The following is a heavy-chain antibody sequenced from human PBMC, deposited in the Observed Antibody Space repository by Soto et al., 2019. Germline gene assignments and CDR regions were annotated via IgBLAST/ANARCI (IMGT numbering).Heavy chain of an antibody. D-gene: IGHD4-17*01. V-gene: IGHV3-21*01. Sequence: EVQLVESGGGLVKPGGSLRLSCAASGFTFSSYCMNWVRQAPGKGLEWVSSISSSSSYIYYADSVKGRFTISRDNAKNSLYLQMNSLRAEDTAVYYCARDAGHGDYYWFDPWGQGTLVTVSS. J-gene: IGHJ5*02. CDR1: GFTFSSYC. CDR2: ISSSSSYI. CDR3: ARDAGHGDYYWFDP.